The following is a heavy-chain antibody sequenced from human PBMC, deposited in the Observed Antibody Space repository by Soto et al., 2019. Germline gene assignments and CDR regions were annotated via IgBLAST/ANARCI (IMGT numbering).Heavy chain of an antibody. CDR2: IYYSGST. CDR1: GGSINSGGYY. J-gene: IGHJ4*02. D-gene: IGHD3-3*02. V-gene: IGHV4-31*03. CDR3: ARTAWHFFDS. Sequence: SETLSLTCTVSGGSINSGGYYWSWIRQHPGKGLEWIGYIYYSGSTFYNPSLKSRITISSDTSKNQLSLKLNSVTAADTAVYYCARTAWHFFDSWGQGTLVTVSS.